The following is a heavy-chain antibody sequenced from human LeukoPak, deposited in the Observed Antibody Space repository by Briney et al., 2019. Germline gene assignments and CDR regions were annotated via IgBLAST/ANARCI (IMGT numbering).Heavy chain of an antibody. J-gene: IGHJ5*02. V-gene: IGHV3-23*01. CDR1: GFTVTTNY. Sequence: GGSLRLSCAASGFTVTTNYMSWVRQAPGRGLEWVSGISRSGDRTYTADSVKGRFTISRDNSKNTLYLQMNSLRAEDTAVYYCAKGNWNDDWGQGTPVTVSS. CDR3: AKGNWNDD. CDR2: ISRSGDRT.